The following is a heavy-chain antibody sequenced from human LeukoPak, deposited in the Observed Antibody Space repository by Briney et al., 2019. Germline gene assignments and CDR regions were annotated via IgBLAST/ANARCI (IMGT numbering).Heavy chain of an antibody. V-gene: IGHV3-23*01. CDR2: ISDSGANT. J-gene: IGHJ2*01. Sequence: GGSLRLSCAASGFTFSTYAMSWVRQAPGKGLEWVSTISDSGANTYYADSVRGRFTISRDNSKNTLYLQENSLRADDTAIYYCAKSMTLQWRGFFDLWGRGTHVTVSS. D-gene: IGHD6-19*01. CDR1: GFTFSTYA. CDR3: AKSMTLQWRGFFDL.